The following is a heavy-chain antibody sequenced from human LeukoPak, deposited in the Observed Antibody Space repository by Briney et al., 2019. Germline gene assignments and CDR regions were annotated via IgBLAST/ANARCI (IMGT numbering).Heavy chain of an antibody. CDR2: IYYSGST. Sequence: SETLSLTCTVSGGSISSGDYYWSWIRQPPGKGLEWIGYIYYSGSTYYNPSLKSRVTISVDTSKNQFSLKLSSVTAADTAVYYCARGEQQQLALGFYYYGMDVWGQGTTVTVSS. CDR3: ARGEQQQLALGFYYYGMDV. D-gene: IGHD6-13*01. J-gene: IGHJ6*02. CDR1: GGSISSGDYY. V-gene: IGHV4-30-4*02.